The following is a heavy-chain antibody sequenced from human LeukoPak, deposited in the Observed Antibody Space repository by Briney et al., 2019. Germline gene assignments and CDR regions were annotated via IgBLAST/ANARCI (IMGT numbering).Heavy chain of an antibody. V-gene: IGHV3-23*01. D-gene: IGHD5-12*01. J-gene: IGHJ4*02. CDR3: ARVRFAWLRPFDY. CDR1: GFTFSSYA. CDR2: ISGSGGST. Sequence: PGGSLRLSCAASGFTFSSYAMSWVRQAPGKGLEWVSAISGSGGSTYYADSVKGRFTISRDNAKNSLYLQMNSLRAEDTAVYYCARVRFAWLRPFDYWGQGTLVTVSS.